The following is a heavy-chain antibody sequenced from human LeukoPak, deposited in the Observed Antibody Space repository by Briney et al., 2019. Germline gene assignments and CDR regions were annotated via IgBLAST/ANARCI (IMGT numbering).Heavy chain of an antibody. Sequence: KTSETLSLTCAVYGGSFSGYYWSWIRQPPGKGLEWIGEINHSGSTNYNPSLKSRVTISVDTSKNQFSLKLSSVTAADTAVYYCARRALDYVWGSYRYRGQYYYYYMDVWGKGTTVTISS. CDR1: GGSFSGYY. CDR2: INHSGST. CDR3: ARRALDYVWGSYRYRGQYYYYYMDV. J-gene: IGHJ6*03. V-gene: IGHV4-34*01. D-gene: IGHD3-16*02.